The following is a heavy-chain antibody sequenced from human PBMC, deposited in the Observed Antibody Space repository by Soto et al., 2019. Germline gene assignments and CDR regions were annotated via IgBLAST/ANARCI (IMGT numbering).Heavy chain of an antibody. Sequence: QVQLVQSGAEVKKPGSSVKVSCKASGGTFSSYTISWVRQAPGQGLEWMGRIIPILGIANYAQKFQGRVTITADKFTSTAYMELSSLRSEDTAVYYCARGGGDSSDPLSFDYWGQGTLVTVSS. D-gene: IGHD3-22*01. V-gene: IGHV1-69*02. CDR1: GGTFSSYT. CDR3: ARGGGDSSDPLSFDY. J-gene: IGHJ4*02. CDR2: IIPILGIA.